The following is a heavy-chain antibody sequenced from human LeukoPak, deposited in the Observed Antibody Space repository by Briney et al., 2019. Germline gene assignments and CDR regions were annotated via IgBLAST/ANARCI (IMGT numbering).Heavy chain of an antibody. CDR2: IYYSGGT. CDR1: GGSISSGSYS. J-gene: IGHJ4*02. CDR3: ATLLSSSYYFDY. V-gene: IGHV4-30-4*07. D-gene: IGHD3-10*02. Sequence: SETLSLTCTVSGGSISSGSYSWSWIRQPPGKGLEWIGYIYYSGGTYYNPSLKSRVTISVDTSKNQFSLKVNSLTPADTAVYFCATLLSSSYYFDYWGQGTLVTVSS.